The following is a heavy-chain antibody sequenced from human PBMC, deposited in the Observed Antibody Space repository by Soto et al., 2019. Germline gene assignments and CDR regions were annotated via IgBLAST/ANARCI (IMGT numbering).Heavy chain of an antibody. CDR2: IYYSGST. J-gene: IGHJ3*02. D-gene: IGHD2-21*02. V-gene: IGHV4-31*03. CDR1: GGSISSGGYY. CDR3: ARDTPLYCGGDCYSGYDAFDI. Sequence: QVQLQESGPGLVKPSQTLSLTCTVSGGSISSGGYYWSWIRQHPGKGLEWIGYIYYSGSTYYNPSLKSRVTISVDTSKNQFSLKLSSVTAADTAVYYCARDTPLYCGGDCYSGYDAFDILGQGTMVTVSS.